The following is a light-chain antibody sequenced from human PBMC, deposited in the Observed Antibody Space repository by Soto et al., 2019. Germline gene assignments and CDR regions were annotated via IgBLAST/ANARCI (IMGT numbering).Light chain of an antibody. CDR3: CSYAGKTTLYV. Sequence: QSVLTQSASVSGSPGQSVTISCTGTSSDVGGYNLVSWYQQLPGKAPKLMIFEGSKRPSGVSDRFSGSKSGNTASLTISGLQAEDEADYYCCSYAGKTTLYVFGTGTKVTVL. CDR2: EGS. V-gene: IGLV2-23*01. CDR1: SSDVGGYNL. J-gene: IGLJ1*01.